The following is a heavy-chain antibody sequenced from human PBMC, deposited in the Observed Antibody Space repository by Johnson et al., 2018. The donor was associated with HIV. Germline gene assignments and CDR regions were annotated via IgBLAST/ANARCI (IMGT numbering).Heavy chain of an antibody. CDR1: GFTFSSYA. Sequence: HVQLVESGEGVVQPGKSLRLFCAASGFTFSSYAMHWVRQAPGMGLEWVAVVSNDGNNKYYADSVKGRFTISRDNSKNTLYLQMNSLRAEDTAVYYCAKALIGGWFPAFDIWGQGTMVTVSS. J-gene: IGHJ3*02. D-gene: IGHD6-19*01. CDR3: AKALIGGWFPAFDI. CDR2: VSNDGNNK. V-gene: IGHV3-30*18.